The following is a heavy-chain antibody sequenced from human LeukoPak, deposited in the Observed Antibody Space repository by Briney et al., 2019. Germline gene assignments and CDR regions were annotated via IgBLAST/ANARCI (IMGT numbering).Heavy chain of an antibody. CDR3: TTNDAFDI. J-gene: IGHJ3*02. CDR1: GFTFSNAW. V-gene: IGHV3-15*01. CDR2: IKNKIASGTT. Sequence: PGGSLRLSCAASGFTFSNAWMNWVRQAPGKGLEWVVRIKNKIASGTTDYAAPVKGRFTISRDDSKNTLFLQMNSLKTEDTAMYYCTTNDAFDIWGQGTMVTVSS.